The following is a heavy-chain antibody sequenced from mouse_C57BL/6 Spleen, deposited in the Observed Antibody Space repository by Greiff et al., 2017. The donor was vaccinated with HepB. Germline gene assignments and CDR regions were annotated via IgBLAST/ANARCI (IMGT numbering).Heavy chain of an antibody. CDR2: IYPGDGDT. V-gene: IGHV1-82*01. CDR3: ARKATGFFFDY. D-gene: IGHD3-2*02. Sequence: QVQLQQSGPELVKPGASVKISCKASGYAFSSSWMNWVKQRPGKGLEWIGQIYPGDGDTNYNGKFKGKATLTADKSSSTAYMQLSSLTSEDSAVYFCARKATGFFFDYWGQGTTLTVSS. J-gene: IGHJ2*01. CDR1: GYAFSSSW.